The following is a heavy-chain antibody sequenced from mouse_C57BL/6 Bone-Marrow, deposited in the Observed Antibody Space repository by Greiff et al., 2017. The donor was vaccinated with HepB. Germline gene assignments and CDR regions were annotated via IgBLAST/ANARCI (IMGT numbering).Heavy chain of an antibody. V-gene: IGHV3-1*01. J-gene: IGHJ4*01. CDR2: ISYSGST. CDR3: ARGGGPYAMDY. CDR1: GYSITSGYD. D-gene: IGHD3-3*01. Sequence: EVNLVESGPGMVKPSQSLSLTCTVTGYSITSGYDWHWIRHFPGNKLEWMGYISYSGSTNYNPSLKSRISITHDTSKNHFFLKLNSVTTEDTATYYCARGGGPYAMDYWGQGTSVTVSS.